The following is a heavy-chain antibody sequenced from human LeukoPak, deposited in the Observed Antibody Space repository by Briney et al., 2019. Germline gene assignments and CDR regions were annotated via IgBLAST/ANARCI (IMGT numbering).Heavy chain of an antibody. D-gene: IGHD6-13*01. Sequence: SVKVSCKASGGTFSSYAIGWVRQAPGQGLEWMGGIIPIFGTANYAQKFQGRVTITADESTSTAYMELSSLRSEDTAVYYCARDRGYSSSWSDYWGQGTLVTVSS. J-gene: IGHJ4*02. CDR2: IIPIFGTA. CDR3: ARDRGYSSSWSDY. CDR1: GGTFSSYA. V-gene: IGHV1-69*13.